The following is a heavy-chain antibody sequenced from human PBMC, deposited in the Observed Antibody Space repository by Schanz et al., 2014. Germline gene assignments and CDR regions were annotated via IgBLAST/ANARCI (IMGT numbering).Heavy chain of an antibody. CDR2: FIPILDVG. Sequence: VHLVQSGAEVKKPGSSVKVSCKASGGTFSSDTFSWVRQAPGQGLEWVGRFIPILDVGNYAQQFQGRVTFTADKSTSTAYMELSSLRYEDTALYYCARGTMPGTFDIWGQGTMVTVSS. J-gene: IGHJ3*02. CDR3: ARGTMPGTFDI. D-gene: IGHD2-2*01. CDR1: GGTFSSDT. V-gene: IGHV1-69*02.